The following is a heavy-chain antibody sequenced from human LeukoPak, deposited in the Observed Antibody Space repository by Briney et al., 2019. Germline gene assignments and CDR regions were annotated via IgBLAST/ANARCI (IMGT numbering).Heavy chain of an antibody. V-gene: IGHV3-23*01. CDR2: ISGSGGST. Sequence: GGSLRLSCAASGFTFSNYGMNWVRQAPGKGLEWVSAISGSGGSTYYADSVKGRFTISRDNSRNTLYLQMNSRRAEDTAVYYCAKVYSPTYYYYYYMDVWGKGTTVTVSS. CDR3: AKVYSPTYYYYYYMDV. J-gene: IGHJ6*03. D-gene: IGHD6-13*01. CDR1: GFTFSNYG.